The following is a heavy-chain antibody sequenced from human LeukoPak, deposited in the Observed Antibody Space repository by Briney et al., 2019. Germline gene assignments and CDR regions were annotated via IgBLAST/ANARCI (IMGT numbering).Heavy chain of an antibody. V-gene: IGHV3-15*01. Sequence: GGSLRLSCAVSEFSFSNAWMSWVRQAPGKGLEWVGRIKSKTDGGTTDYAAPVKGRFTISRDDSKNTLYLQMNSLKTEDTAVYYCTTVRVRGVIYSWGQGTLVTVSS. CDR1: EFSFSNAW. CDR2: IKSKTDGGTT. CDR3: TTVRVRGVIYS. D-gene: IGHD3-10*01. J-gene: IGHJ5*02.